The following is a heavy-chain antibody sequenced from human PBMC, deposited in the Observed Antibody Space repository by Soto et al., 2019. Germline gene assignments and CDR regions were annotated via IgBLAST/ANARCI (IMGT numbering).Heavy chain of an antibody. V-gene: IGHV3-30*18. CDR1: GFIFSNYG. J-gene: IGHJ6*02. Sequence: PGGSLRLSCAASGFIFSNYGIHWVRQAPGKGLEWVAVISYDGNNKYYADSVKGRFTISRDNSKNTLSLQMNSLRTEDTAVYYCAKDRGVAKGDFYYGMDVWGQGTTVTVSS. CDR3: AKDRGVAKGDFYYGMDV. CDR2: ISYDGNNK. D-gene: IGHD3-10*01.